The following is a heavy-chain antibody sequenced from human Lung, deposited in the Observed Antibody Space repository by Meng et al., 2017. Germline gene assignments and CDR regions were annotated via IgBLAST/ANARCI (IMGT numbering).Heavy chain of an antibody. V-gene: IGHV1-2*06. D-gene: IGHD6-25*01. Sequence: GQRVQSGAEVKKPGASVKVSCKPSGYNFPDYYIHWVRRAPGQGLEWMERINPKSGDTHYAQKFQARVTMTGDTSISTAYMELSGLRSDDTAMYYCARDEDISAAGKLFGDYWGQGTLVTVSS. CDR1: GYNFPDYY. CDR3: ARDEDISAAGKLFGDY. J-gene: IGHJ4*02. CDR2: INPKSGDT.